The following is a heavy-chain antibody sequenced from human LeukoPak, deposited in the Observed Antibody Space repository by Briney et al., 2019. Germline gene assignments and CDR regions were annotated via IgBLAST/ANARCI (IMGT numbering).Heavy chain of an antibody. CDR1: GYTFTSYG. D-gene: IGHD3-10*01. J-gene: IGHJ4*02. CDR3: ARAFNVWFGEQDQADY. Sequence: GASVKVSCKASGYTFTSYGISWVRQAPGQGLEWMGWISAYNGNTNYAQKLQGRVTMTTDTSTSTAYMELRSLRSDDTAVYYCARAFNVWFGEQDQADYWGQGTLVTVSS. CDR2: ISAYNGNT. V-gene: IGHV1-18*01.